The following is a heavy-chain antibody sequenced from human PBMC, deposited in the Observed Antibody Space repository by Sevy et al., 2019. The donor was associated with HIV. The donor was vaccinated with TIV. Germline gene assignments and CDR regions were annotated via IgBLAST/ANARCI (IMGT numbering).Heavy chain of an antibody. D-gene: IGHD6-13*01. Sequence: GGSLRLSCAASGFTVSSNYMSWVRQAPGKGLEWVSVIYSGGSTYYADSVKGRFTISTDNSKNTLYLQMNSLRAEDTAVYFCARDTPIGSSLDMDVWGQGTTVTVSS. V-gene: IGHV3-53*01. CDR3: ARDTPIGSSLDMDV. J-gene: IGHJ6*02. CDR2: IYSGGST. CDR1: GFTVSSNY.